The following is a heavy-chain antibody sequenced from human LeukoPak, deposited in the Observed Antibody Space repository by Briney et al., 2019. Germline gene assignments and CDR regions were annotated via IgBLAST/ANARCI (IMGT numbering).Heavy chain of an antibody. CDR3: AKSIGYCSSTSCYGIYYYYYGMDV. CDR2: ISWNSGSI. V-gene: IGHV3-9*01. CDR1: GFTFDDYA. D-gene: IGHD2-2*01. Sequence: GGSLRLSCAASGFTFDDYAMHWVRQAPGKGLEWVSGISWNSGSIGSADSVKCRFTISRDNGKNSLYLQMNSLRAEDTALYYCAKSIGYCSSTSCYGIYYYYYGMDVWGRGTTVTVSS. J-gene: IGHJ6*02.